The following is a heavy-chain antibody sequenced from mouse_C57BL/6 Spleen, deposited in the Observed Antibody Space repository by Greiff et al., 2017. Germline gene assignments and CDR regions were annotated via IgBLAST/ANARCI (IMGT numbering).Heavy chain of an antibody. CDR1: GYAFSSSW. D-gene: IGHD1-1*01. CDR2: IYPGDGDT. J-gene: IGHJ4*01. Sequence: VQGVESGPELVKPGASVKISCKASGYAFSSSWMNWVKQRPGKGLEWIGRIYPGDGDTNYNGKFKGKATLTADKSSSTAYMQLSSLPSEDSAVYYCARLGYGSSYAMDYWGQGTSVTVSS. CDR3: ARLGYGSSYAMDY. V-gene: IGHV1-82*01.